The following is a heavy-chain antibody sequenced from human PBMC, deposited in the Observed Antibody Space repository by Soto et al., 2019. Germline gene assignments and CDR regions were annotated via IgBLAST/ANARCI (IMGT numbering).Heavy chain of an antibody. V-gene: IGHV1-8*01. Sequence: QVQLVQSGAEGKKPGASVKVSCKASGYTFTSHDINWMRQATGQGLEWMGWMNPNSGHTNYAQKFQGRVTMTRDTSISTAYMELTSLRSEDTAIYYCASDMSTTWGQGTLVTVSS. D-gene: IGHD2-2*01. CDR3: ASDMSTT. CDR2: MNPNSGHT. J-gene: IGHJ5*02. CDR1: GYTFTSHD.